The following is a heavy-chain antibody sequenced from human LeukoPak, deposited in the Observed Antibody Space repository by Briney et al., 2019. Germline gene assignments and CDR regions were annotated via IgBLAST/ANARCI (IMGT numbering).Heavy chain of an antibody. V-gene: IGHV1-3*01. D-gene: IGHD6-25*01. CDR3: AMASSANTAEYFQH. CDR2: INAGNGNT. Sequence: ASVKVSCKASGYTFTSYAMHWVRQAPGQRLEWIGWINAGNGNTKYSQKFQARVTITRDTSASTAYMELSSLRSEDTAVYYCAMASSANTAEYFQHWGQGTLVTVSS. J-gene: IGHJ1*01. CDR1: GYTFTSYA.